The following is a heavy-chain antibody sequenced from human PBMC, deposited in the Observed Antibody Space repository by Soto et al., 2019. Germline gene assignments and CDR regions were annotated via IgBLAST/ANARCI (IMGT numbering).Heavy chain of an antibody. CDR2: TSYDGSNK. Sequence: QVQLVESGGGVVQPGTSLRLSCVGSGFTFRSYVIHWVRQAPGKGLEWVARTSYDGSNKDYGDSVKGRFTISRDNSRNTVYLQIDSLRREDTALYYCARWGTTGGLDVCGQGTLVSVSS. J-gene: IGHJ1*01. CDR1: GFTFRSYV. CDR3: ARWGTTGGLDV. D-gene: IGHD3-16*01. V-gene: IGHV3-33*05.